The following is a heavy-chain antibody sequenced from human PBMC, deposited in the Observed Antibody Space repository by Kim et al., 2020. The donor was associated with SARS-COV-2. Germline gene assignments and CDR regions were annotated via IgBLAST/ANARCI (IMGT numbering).Heavy chain of an antibody. CDR3: AKDLAIQLFFGYYYDMDV. Sequence: GGSLRLSCAASGFTFSSYGMHWVRQAPGKGLEWVAVISYDGSNKYYADSVKGRFTISRDNSKNTLYLQMNSLRAEDTAVYYCAKDLAIQLFFGYYYDMDVWGQGTTVTVSS. D-gene: IGHD5-18*01. CDR1: GFTFSSYG. CDR2: ISYDGSNK. V-gene: IGHV3-30*18. J-gene: IGHJ6*02.